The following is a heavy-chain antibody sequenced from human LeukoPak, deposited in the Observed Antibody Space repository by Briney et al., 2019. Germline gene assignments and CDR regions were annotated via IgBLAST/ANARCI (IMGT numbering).Heavy chain of an antibody. CDR1: GGTFSSYT. CDR3: ARDRDCSGGSCFLNWFDP. Sequence: SVKVSCKASGGTFSSYTISWVRQATGQGLEWMGRIIPILGIANYAQKFQGRVTITADKSTSTAYMELSSLRSEDTAVYYCARDRDCSGGSCFLNWFDPWGQGTLVTVSS. CDR2: IIPILGIA. V-gene: IGHV1-69*04. J-gene: IGHJ5*02. D-gene: IGHD2-15*01.